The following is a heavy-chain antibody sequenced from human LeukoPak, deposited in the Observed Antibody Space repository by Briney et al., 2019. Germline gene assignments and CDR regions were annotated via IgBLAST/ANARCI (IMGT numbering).Heavy chain of an antibody. J-gene: IGHJ3*02. CDR3: ARPGITAFDI. D-gene: IGHD3-10*01. Sequence: GTSLRLSCAVSGFAFSSLAMHWVRQAPGKGLEWVSHISSSGSITYYGDSVKGRITISRDNAKNSVSLYMNSLRAEDSAVYYCARPGITAFDIWGQGTMATVSS. CDR1: GFAFSSLA. CDR2: ISSSGSIT. V-gene: IGHV3-48*01.